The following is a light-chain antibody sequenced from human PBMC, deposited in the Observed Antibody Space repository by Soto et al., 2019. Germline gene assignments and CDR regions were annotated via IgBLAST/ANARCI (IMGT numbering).Light chain of an antibody. J-gene: IGKJ1*01. V-gene: IGKV1-39*01. CDR2: AAS. CDR1: QNISRS. Sequence: DFLMTQSPSSLSASVGARVTVTCRATQNISRSLYWYQQKPRNAPELLIYAASSLQSGVPSRFSGSGSGTDFTLTISSLQPEDFANYYCQQYSSYPTFGQGTKVDIK. CDR3: QQYSSYPT.